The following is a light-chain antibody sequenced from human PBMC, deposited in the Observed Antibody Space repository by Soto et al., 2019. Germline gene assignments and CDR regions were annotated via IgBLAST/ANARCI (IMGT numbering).Light chain of an antibody. CDR3: QQYNSYPIT. CDR2: GAS. V-gene: IGKV3-15*01. CDR1: QSFSSN. J-gene: IGKJ5*01. Sequence: DIVMAPSPATLSVSPGDRATLCCRTSQSFSSNLAWYQQKPGQAPRLLIYGASTRATGIPGRFSGSGSGTEFTLTISSLQPDDFATYYCQQYNSYPITFGQGTRLEIK.